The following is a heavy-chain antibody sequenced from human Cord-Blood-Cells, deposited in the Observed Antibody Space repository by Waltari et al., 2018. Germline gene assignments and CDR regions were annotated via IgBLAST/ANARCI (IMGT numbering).Heavy chain of an antibody. J-gene: IGHJ3*02. CDR2: INHSGST. CDR3: ARLWRVSKYCSSTSCYGRIDAFDI. V-gene: IGHV4-34*01. CDR1: GGSFSGYY. D-gene: IGHD2-2*01. Sequence: QVQLQQWGAGLLKPSETLSLTCAVYGGSFSGYYWSWHRQPPGKGLEWIGEINHSGSTNYNPSLKSRVTISVDTSKNQFSLKLSSVTAADTAVYYCARLWRVSKYCSSTSCYGRIDAFDIWGQGTMVTVSS.